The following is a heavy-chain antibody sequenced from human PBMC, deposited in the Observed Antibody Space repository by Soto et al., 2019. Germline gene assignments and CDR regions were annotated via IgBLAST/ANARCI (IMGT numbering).Heavy chain of an antibody. Sequence: EVQLVESGGGLVQPGGSLRLSCAASGFSFSSYWMHWVRQVPGKGLVWVSRINSDGSTTTYADSVKGRFTISRDNAKNTLYLQMNSLRVEDTAVYFCARVLPGSYNWFDPWGQGTLVTVSS. D-gene: IGHD1-26*01. CDR3: ARVLPGSYNWFDP. CDR1: GFSFSSYW. J-gene: IGHJ5*02. V-gene: IGHV3-74*01. CDR2: INSDGSTT.